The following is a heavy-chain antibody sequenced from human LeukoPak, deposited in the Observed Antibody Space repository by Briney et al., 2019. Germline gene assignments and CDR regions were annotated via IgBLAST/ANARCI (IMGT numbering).Heavy chain of an antibody. Sequence: SVKVSCKASGGTFSSYAISWVRQAPGQGLEWMGGIIPIFGTANYAQKFQGRVTITTDESTSTAYMELSSLRSEDTAVYYCARSTTVVTPGGNYYYYMDVWGKGTTVTVSS. CDR3: ARSTTVVTPGGNYYYYMDV. V-gene: IGHV1-69*05. CDR2: IIPIFGTA. J-gene: IGHJ6*03. CDR1: GGTFSSYA. D-gene: IGHD4-23*01.